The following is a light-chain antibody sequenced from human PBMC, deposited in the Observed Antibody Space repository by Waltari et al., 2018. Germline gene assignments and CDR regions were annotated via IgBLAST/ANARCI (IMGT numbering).Light chain of an antibody. CDR3: QQYSDWPPYN. V-gene: IGKV3-15*01. CDR1: QSIGYS. J-gene: IGKJ2*01. Sequence: EIMMTQSPATLAVSPGVRATLSCRASQSIGYSLAWYQQKPGQVPRLLIYDASTRATGISDRFSGTGSGTEFTLTINSLQSEDFAVYYCQQYSDWPPYNFGQGTKVEIK. CDR2: DAS.